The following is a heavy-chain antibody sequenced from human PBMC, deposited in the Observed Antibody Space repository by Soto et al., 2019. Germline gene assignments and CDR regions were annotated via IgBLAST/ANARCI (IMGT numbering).Heavy chain of an antibody. CDR1: GGSISSGGYY. Sequence: SETLSLTCTVSGGSISSGGYYWSWIRQPPGKGLEWIGYIYYSGSTYYNPSLKSRVTISVDTSKNQFSLKLSSVTAADTAVYYCARLGSSGYYYFGYWGQGTLVTVSS. J-gene: IGHJ4*02. D-gene: IGHD3-22*01. CDR3: ARLGSSGYYYFGY. CDR2: IYYSGST. V-gene: IGHV4-30-4*01.